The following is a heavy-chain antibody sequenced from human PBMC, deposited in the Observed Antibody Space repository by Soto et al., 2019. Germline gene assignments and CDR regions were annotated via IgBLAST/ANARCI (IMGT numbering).Heavy chain of an antibody. Sequence: VQLVESGGGLVQPGGSLRLSCAASGFTFSSYSMNWVRQDPGKGLELVSYISSSSSTIYSADSVKGRFTISRDNAKNSLYLQMNSLRAADTAVYYCAREGSSGWNGLNWFDPWGQGTLVTVSS. D-gene: IGHD6-19*01. CDR3: AREGSSGWNGLNWFDP. CDR1: GFTFSSYS. CDR2: ISSSSSTI. J-gene: IGHJ5*02. V-gene: IGHV3-48*01.